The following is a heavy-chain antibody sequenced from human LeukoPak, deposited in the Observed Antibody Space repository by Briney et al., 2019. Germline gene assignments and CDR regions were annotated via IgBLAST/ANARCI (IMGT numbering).Heavy chain of an antibody. CDR3: ARDAWYYGSGSHALDY. Sequence: SQTLSLTCAISGDSVSNNSAAWNWIRQSPSRGLEWLGRTYYRSKWYNDYAVSVKSRITINPNTSKNQFSLQLNSVTPEDTAVYYCARDAWYYGSGSHALDYWGQGTLVTVSS. CDR2: TYYRSKWYN. D-gene: IGHD3-10*01. J-gene: IGHJ4*02. V-gene: IGHV6-1*01. CDR1: GDSVSNNSAA.